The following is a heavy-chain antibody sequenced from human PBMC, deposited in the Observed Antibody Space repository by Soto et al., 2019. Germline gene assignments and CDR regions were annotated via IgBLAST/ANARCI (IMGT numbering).Heavy chain of an antibody. J-gene: IGHJ5*02. D-gene: IGHD6-13*01. Sequence: SETLSLTCTVSGGSISSGGYYWSWIRLHPGKGLEWIGYIYYSGSTYYNPSLKSRVTISVDTSKNQFSLKLSSVTAADTAVYYCARAIKIAAAGASRFDPWGQGTLVTVSS. V-gene: IGHV4-31*03. CDR3: ARAIKIAAAGASRFDP. CDR1: GGSISSGGYY. CDR2: IYYSGST.